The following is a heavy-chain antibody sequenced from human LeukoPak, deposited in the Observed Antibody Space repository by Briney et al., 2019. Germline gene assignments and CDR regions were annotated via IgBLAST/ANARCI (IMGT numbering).Heavy chain of an antibody. V-gene: IGHV3-30-3*01. CDR2: ISYDGSNK. D-gene: IGHD4-17*01. J-gene: IGHJ6*02. Sequence: PGRSLRLSCAASGFTFSSYAMHWVRQAPGKGLEWVAVISYDGSNKYYADSVKGRFTISRDNSKNTTYLQMNSLRAEDTAIYYCARVGTVTHYYYYYGMDVWGQGTTVTVSS. CDR3: ARVGTVTHYYYYYGMDV. CDR1: GFTFSSYA.